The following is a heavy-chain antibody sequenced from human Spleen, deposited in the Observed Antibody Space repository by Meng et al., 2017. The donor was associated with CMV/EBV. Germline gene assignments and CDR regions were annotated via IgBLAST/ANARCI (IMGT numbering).Heavy chain of an antibody. Sequence: GGSLRLSCAASGFTFSGYWMTWVRQTPGKGLEWVANIKQDGSEKYYVDAVKGRFTISRDNAKNSLYLQMNSLRAEDTAVYYCARDASYYDSTGLILDVWGQGTTVTVSS. CDR1: GFTFSGYW. D-gene: IGHD3-22*01. V-gene: IGHV3-7*01. CDR2: IKQDGSEK. CDR3: ARDASYYDSTGLILDV. J-gene: IGHJ6*02.